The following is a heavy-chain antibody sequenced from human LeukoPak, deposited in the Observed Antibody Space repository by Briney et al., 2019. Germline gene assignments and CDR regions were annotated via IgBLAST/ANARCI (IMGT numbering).Heavy chain of an antibody. CDR2: IYYTGST. Sequence: SQTLSLTCTVSGGSISSGGYYWSWIRQPPGKGLEWIGYIYYTGSTNYNPSLKNRVTISVDTSRNQFSLKMSSVTAADTAVYYCARGAGWYQFWGQGTLVTVSS. J-gene: IGHJ4*02. V-gene: IGHV4-61*08. D-gene: IGHD6-19*01. CDR1: GGSISSGGYY. CDR3: ARGAGWYQF.